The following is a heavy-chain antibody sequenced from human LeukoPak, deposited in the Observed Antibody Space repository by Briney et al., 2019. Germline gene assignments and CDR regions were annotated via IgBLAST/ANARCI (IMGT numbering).Heavy chain of an antibody. Sequence: PGRSLRLSCAASGFTFSSYGMHWVRQAPGKGLEWVSLIWYDGSNKYYADSVKGRFTISRDNYKNTLYLQMNSLRAEDTAVYYCARDWGKGDYWGQGTLVTVSS. J-gene: IGHJ4*02. CDR2: IWYDGSNK. CDR1: GFTFSSYG. CDR3: ARDWGKGDY. V-gene: IGHV3-33*01. D-gene: IGHD3-16*01.